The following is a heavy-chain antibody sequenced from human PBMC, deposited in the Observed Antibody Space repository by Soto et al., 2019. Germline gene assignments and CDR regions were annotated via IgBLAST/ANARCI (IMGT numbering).Heavy chain of an antibody. CDR3: ARGSHSPGIAVAGYYY. CDR1: GVPFSSYA. Sequence: QVQLVQSGAEMKKPGSSMKVSCKASGVPFSSYAINWVRQAPGQGLEWMGGIIPIFGKPNYAQKFQGRVTITADESTTTAYWELNSLTSEDTAMYYCARGSHSPGIAVAGYYYWGQGTLVTVSS. D-gene: IGHD6-19*01. J-gene: IGHJ4*02. V-gene: IGHV1-69*01. CDR2: IIPIFGKP.